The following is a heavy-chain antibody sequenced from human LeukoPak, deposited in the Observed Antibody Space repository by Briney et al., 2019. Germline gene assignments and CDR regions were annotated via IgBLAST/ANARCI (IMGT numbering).Heavy chain of an antibody. CDR2: IITSSSYI. CDR1: GFTFSSYS. D-gene: IGHD6-19*01. CDR3: ASQTTRRLPIAVADYFDY. Sequence: GGSLRLACGVSGFTFSSYSMNWVRQAPGKGLEWVSFIITSSSYIYYADSVKGRFTISRDNARNSLYLQMNSLRPEDTAVYYCASQTTRRLPIAVADYFDYWGQGTLVTVSS. J-gene: IGHJ4*02. V-gene: IGHV3-21*01.